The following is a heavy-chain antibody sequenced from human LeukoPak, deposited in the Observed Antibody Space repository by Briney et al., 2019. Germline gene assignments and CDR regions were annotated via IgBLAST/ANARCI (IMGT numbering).Heavy chain of an antibody. CDR2: IYSGGST. CDR1: GFTVSSNY. Sequence: PGGSLRLSCAASGFTVSSNYMSWVRQAPGKGLEWVSVIYSGGSTYHADSVKGRFTISRDNSKNTLSLQMKSLRAEDTAVYYCARDNYYDSSGLDAFDIWGQGTMVTVSS. J-gene: IGHJ3*02. V-gene: IGHV3-66*01. D-gene: IGHD3-22*01. CDR3: ARDNYYDSSGLDAFDI.